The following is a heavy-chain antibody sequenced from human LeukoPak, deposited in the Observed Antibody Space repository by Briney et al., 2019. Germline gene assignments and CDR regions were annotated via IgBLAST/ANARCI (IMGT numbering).Heavy chain of an antibody. CDR1: GFLFSDFIDHT. J-gene: IGHJ4*02. Sequence: GGSLRLSCADSGFLFSDFIDHTMVWVRQAPGKGLEWVSYISSSSTSISYADSVRGRFSISRDNAQRSLYLHMNSLRDADTAVYYCAREFSVVGNFDYWGQGTLVIVSS. V-gene: IGHV3-21*01. CDR2: ISSSSTSI. D-gene: IGHD2-21*01. CDR3: AREFSVVGNFDY.